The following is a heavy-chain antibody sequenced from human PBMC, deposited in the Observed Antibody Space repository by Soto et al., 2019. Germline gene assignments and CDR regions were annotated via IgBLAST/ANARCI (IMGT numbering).Heavy chain of an antibody. CDR3: ARGRGYCSGGSCSVNWFDP. V-gene: IGHV4-34*01. J-gene: IGHJ5*02. CDR1: GGSFSGYY. CDR2: INHSGST. D-gene: IGHD2-15*01. Sequence: PSETLSLTCAVYGGSFSGYYWSWIRQPPGKGLEWIGEINHSGSTNYNPSLKSRVTISVDTSKNQFSLKLSSVTAADTAVYYCARGRGYCSGGSCSVNWFDPWGQGTRVTVS.